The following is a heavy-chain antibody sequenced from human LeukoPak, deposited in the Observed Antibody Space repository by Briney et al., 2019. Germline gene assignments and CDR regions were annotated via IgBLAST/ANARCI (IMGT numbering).Heavy chain of an antibody. CDR2: IYYSGCY. D-gene: IGHD3-10*01. V-gene: IGHV4-39*01. CDR1: GGSISSSSYY. CDR3: ARLLGGIIGS. Sequence: SETLSLTCTVSGGSISSSSYYWGWIRQPPGKGLEWIRRIYYSGCYNYNPSLKSPISADMYRYKNQFSLKLISVTAADTAVYYRARLLGGIIGSWGQGTLVTVSS. J-gene: IGHJ4*02.